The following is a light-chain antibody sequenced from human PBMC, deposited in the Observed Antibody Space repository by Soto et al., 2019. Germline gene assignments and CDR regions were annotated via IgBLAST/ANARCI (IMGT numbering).Light chain of an antibody. CDR2: GTS. CDR3: QQRSSWPFT. Sequence: EVVLTQSPATLSVSPGERATLSCRASQSVSNNLAWYQQKPGQAPRLLIFGTSTRATGLPARFSGSGSGTDFTLTISSLESEDFAVYYCQQRSSWPFTFGPGTKVDIK. J-gene: IGKJ3*01. CDR1: QSVSNN. V-gene: IGKV3-11*01.